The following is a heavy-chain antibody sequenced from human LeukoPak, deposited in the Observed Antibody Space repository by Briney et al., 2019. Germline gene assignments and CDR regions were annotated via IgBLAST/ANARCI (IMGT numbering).Heavy chain of an antibody. CDR2: IWYDGSNQ. D-gene: IGHD4-17*01. Sequence: GGSLRLSCAASGFSFSSYAMHWVRQAPGKGLEWVAVIWYDGSNQYYADSVRGRFTISRDNSKNTLHLQMNSLRAEDTAAYYCVKSGPDFGDLPSEYYFDYWGQGTLVTVSS. CDR1: GFSFSSYA. V-gene: IGHV3-33*06. J-gene: IGHJ4*02. CDR3: VKSGPDFGDLPSEYYFDY.